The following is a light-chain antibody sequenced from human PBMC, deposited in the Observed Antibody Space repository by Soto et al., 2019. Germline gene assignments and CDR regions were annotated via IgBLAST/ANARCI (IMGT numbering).Light chain of an antibody. J-gene: IGKJ4*01. CDR3: QQYGSVPLT. Sequence: EIVLTQSPGTLSLSPGERATLSCRASQSVSTNYLAWYQQKPGQAPRLLIYGASSRATGIPDRFSGSGSGADFALTISRLAPEDFAVYYCQQYGSVPLTFGGGTKLEIK. CDR1: QSVSTNY. CDR2: GAS. V-gene: IGKV3-20*01.